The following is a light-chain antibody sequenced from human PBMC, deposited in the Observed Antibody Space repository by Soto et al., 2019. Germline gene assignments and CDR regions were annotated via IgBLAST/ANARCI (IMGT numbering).Light chain of an antibody. J-gene: IGKJ5*01. CDR2: DAS. V-gene: IGKV3-11*01. CDR1: QSVSSS. CDR3: QQRSNWSPEIT. Sequence: EIVLAQSPSTLSSSPGERVTLSCRASQSVSSSLAWYQQKPGKAPRLLIYDASNRATGVPARFSGSGSGTEVSLTVSSREPEDFALYYCQQRSNWSPEITFGQGTRLEIK.